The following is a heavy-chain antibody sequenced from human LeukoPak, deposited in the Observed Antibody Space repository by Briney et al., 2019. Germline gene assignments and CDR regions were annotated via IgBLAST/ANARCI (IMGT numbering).Heavy chain of an antibody. D-gene: IGHD2-2*01. CDR3: ARGSHAGREAFDI. CDR1: GFTVSRNY. V-gene: IGHV3-66*02. CDR2: IYSGGST. J-gene: IGHJ3*02. Sequence: PGGSLRLSCAASGFTVSRNYMSWVRQAPGKGLEWVSVIYSGGSTYYADSVKGRFTISRDNSKNTLYLQMNSLRAEDTAVYYCARGSHAGREAFDIWGQGTMVTVSS.